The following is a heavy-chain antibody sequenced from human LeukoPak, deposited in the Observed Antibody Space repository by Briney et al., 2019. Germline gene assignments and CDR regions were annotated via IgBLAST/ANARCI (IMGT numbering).Heavy chain of an antibody. J-gene: IGHJ3*02. CDR2: IFYNGSI. CDR3: ARGGNLGYCSRSSCHSPIEAFDI. D-gene: IGHD2-2*02. Sequence: SETLSLTCTISGGPKRIFYWNWIRRPPGKGLEWIGYIFYNGSINYNPSLKSRLTISLDTSENHLSLKLTSVTAADTAVYYCARGGNLGYCSRSSCHSPIEAFDIWGQGTVVTVSS. V-gene: IGHV4-59*01. CDR1: GGPKRIFY.